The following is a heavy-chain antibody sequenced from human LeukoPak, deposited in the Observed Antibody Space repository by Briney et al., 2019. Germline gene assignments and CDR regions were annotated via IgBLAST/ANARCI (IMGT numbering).Heavy chain of an antibody. CDR1: GGTFSSYA. D-gene: IGHD3-22*01. V-gene: IGHV1-69*13. Sequence: SVKVSCKASGGTFSSYAISWVRQAPGQGLEWMGGIIPIFGTANYAQKLQGRVTITADESTSTAYMELSSLRSEDTAVYYCAREEAYDSSGYYYKDWGRGTLVTVSS. CDR2: IIPIFGTA. CDR3: AREEAYDSSGYYYKD. J-gene: IGHJ4*02.